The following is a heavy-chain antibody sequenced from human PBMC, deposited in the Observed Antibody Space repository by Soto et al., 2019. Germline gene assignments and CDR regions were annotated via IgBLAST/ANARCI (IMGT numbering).Heavy chain of an antibody. D-gene: IGHD1-1*01. CDR2: TYYRSKWYN. J-gene: IGHJ6*02. Sequence: SQTLSLTCAVSGDSVSTNSAAWNWIRQSPSRGLEWLGRTYYRSKWYNDYAVSVKSRININADTSKNQISLQLNSVTPEDTAVYYCARAGPDYYYDGLDVWGQGTTVTVS. V-gene: IGHV6-1*01. CDR3: ARAGPDYYYDGLDV. CDR1: GDSVSTNSAA.